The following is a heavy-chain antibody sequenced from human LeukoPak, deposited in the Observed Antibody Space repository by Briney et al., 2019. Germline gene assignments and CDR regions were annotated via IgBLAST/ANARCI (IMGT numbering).Heavy chain of an antibody. D-gene: IGHD6-13*01. CDR3: ARDLGIAATHPDY. Sequence: ASVKVSCKASGYTSTGYYMHWVRQAPGQGLEWMGRINPNSGGTNYAQRFQGRVTMTRDTSISTAYMELSRLRSDDTAVYYCARDLGIAATHPDYWGQGTLVTVSS. J-gene: IGHJ4*02. V-gene: IGHV1-2*06. CDR2: INPNSGGT. CDR1: GYTSTGYY.